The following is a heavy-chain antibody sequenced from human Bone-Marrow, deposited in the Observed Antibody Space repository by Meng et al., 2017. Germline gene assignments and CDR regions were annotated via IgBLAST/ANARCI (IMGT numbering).Heavy chain of an antibody. D-gene: IGHD3-16*01. V-gene: IGHV3-33*01. CDR1: GFTFSSYG. Sequence: GESLKISCAASGFTFSSYGMHWVRQAPGKGLEWVAVIWYDRSNKYYADSVKGRFTISRDNSKNTLYLQMNSLRAEDTAVYYCARDFDYVWGSLGYWGQGTLVTVSS. J-gene: IGHJ4*02. CDR3: ARDFDYVWGSLGY. CDR2: IWYDRSNK.